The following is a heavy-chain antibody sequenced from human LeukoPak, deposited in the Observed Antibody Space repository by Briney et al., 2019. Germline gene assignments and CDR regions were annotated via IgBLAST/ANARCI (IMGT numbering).Heavy chain of an antibody. D-gene: IGHD3-10*01. Sequence: SETLSLTCAVYGGSFSGYYWSWIRQPPGKGLEWIGEINHSGSTNYNPSLKSRVTISVDTSKNQFSLKLSSVTAEDTAVYYCARGGYYGSGSYYNVYWGQGTLVTVSS. J-gene: IGHJ4*02. V-gene: IGHV4-34*01. CDR3: ARGGYYGSGSYYNVY. CDR1: GGSFSGYY. CDR2: INHSGST.